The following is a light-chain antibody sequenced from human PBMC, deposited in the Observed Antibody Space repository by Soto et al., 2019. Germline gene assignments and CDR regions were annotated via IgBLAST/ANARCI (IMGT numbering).Light chain of an antibody. CDR2: DVS. V-gene: IGLV2-14*01. CDR1: SSDVCGYNY. CDR3: YSYTTSSTYV. J-gene: IGLJ1*01. Sequence: QSVLTQPASVSGSPGQSITISCSGTSSDVCGYNYVSWYQQHPGKAPQVMIYDVSNRPSGVSNRFSGSKSGNTASLTISGLQAEDEADYYCYSYTTSSTYVFGTGTKVTVL.